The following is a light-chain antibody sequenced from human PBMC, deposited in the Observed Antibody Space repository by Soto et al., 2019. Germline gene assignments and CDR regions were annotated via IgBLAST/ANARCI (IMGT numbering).Light chain of an antibody. Sequence: EIVMTQSPATLSVSPGERATLSCRASQSVSSNLAWYQQKPGQAPRLLIYGASTRATGIPARFSGSGSGTEFTLTISSLQSEDFAVYYXXQXXNWPWYTXXQGTKLEIK. J-gene: IGKJ2*01. CDR2: GAS. CDR1: QSVSSN. V-gene: IGKV3-15*01. CDR3: XQXXNWPWYT.